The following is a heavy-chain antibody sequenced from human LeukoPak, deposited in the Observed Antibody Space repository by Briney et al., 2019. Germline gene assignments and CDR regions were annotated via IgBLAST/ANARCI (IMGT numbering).Heavy chain of an antibody. Sequence: GGSLRLSCAASGFTFSSYSMNWVRQAPGKGLEWVSYISSSSRTIYYADSVKGRFTISRDNAKNTLYLQMNTLRAEDTAVYYCARASGGSRHFFDYWGQGTLVTVSS. V-gene: IGHV3-48*04. J-gene: IGHJ4*02. CDR2: ISSSSRTI. CDR3: ARASGGSRHFFDY. D-gene: IGHD3-16*01. CDR1: GFTFSSYS.